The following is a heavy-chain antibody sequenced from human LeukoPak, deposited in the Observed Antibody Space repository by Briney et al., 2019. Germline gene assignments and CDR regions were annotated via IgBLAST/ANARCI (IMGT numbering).Heavy chain of an antibody. CDR2: ISSSGSTI. V-gene: IGHV3-48*03. CDR3: ARTDRNYYDSSGYPDY. J-gene: IGHJ4*02. CDR1: GFTFSSYE. Sequence: GGSLRLSCAASGFTFSSYEMNWVRQAPGKGLEWVSYISSSGSTIYYADSVKGRFTISRDNAKNSLYLQMNSLGAKDTAVYYCARTDRNYYDSSGYPDYWGQGTLVTVSS. D-gene: IGHD3-22*01.